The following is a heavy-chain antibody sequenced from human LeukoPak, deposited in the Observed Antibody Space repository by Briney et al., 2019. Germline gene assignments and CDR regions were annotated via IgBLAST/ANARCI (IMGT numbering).Heavy chain of an antibody. CDR2: INSDGSEG. V-gene: IGHV3-7*03. Sequence: GGSLRLSCAVSVFTFSGFWMRWSRQARRKGQEWVASINSDGSEGYYADVVKGRFTISRDNAKNSLYLQINSLRAEDTAVYYCARSSYSSSSSVWGQGTMVTVSS. CDR3: ARSSYSSSSSV. D-gene: IGHD6-6*01. J-gene: IGHJ3*01. CDR1: VFTFSGFW.